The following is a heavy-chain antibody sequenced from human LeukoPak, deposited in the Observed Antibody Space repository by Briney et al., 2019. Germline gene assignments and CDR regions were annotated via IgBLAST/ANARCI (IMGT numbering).Heavy chain of an antibody. V-gene: IGHV4-34*01. CDR2: INHSGST. CDR1: GGSFSGYY. D-gene: IGHD3-9*01. Sequence: SETLSLTCAVYGGSFSGYYWSWIRQPPGKGLEWIGEINHSGSTNYNPSPKSRVTISVDTSKNQFSLKLSSVTAAETAVYYCATVGTDILTGYNPFDYWGQGTLVTVSS. CDR3: ATVGTDILTGYNPFDY. J-gene: IGHJ4*02.